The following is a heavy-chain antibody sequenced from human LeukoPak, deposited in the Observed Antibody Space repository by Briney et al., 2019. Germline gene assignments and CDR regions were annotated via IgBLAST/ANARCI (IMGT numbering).Heavy chain of an antibody. CDR3: ARPYCGGDCYLYYYGMDV. Sequence: GGSLRLSCAASGFTFSSYGMHWVRQAPGKGLEWVAFIRYDGSNKYYADSVKGRFTISRDNSKNTLYLQMNSLRAEDTAVYYCARPYCGGDCYLYYYGMDVWGQGTTVTVSS. CDR1: GFTFSSYG. CDR2: IRYDGSNK. V-gene: IGHV3-30*02. J-gene: IGHJ6*02. D-gene: IGHD2-21*02.